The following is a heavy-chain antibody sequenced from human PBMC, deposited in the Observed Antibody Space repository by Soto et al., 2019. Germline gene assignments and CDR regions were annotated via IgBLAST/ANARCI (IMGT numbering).Heavy chain of an antibody. Sequence: QVQLVQSGAEVKKPGSSVKVSCKASGGTFSSYAISWVRQAPGQGLEWMGGIIPIFGTANYAQKFQGRVTITADESTSTAYMELSSLRSEDTAVYYCARFSDGCSGWYSEGYYFDYWGQGTLVTVSS. V-gene: IGHV1-69*01. D-gene: IGHD6-19*01. J-gene: IGHJ4*02. CDR1: GGTFSSYA. CDR2: IIPIFGTA. CDR3: ARFSDGCSGWYSEGYYFDY.